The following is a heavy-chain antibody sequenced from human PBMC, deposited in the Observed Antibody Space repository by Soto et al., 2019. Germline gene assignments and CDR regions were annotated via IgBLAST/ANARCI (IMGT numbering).Heavy chain of an antibody. CDR2: MNPNSGNT. CDR1: GYTFTSYD. Sequence: QVQLVQSGAEVKKPGASVKVSCKASGYTFTSYDINWVRQATGQGLEWMGWMNPNSGNTGYAQKFQGRVTMTRNPSISTAYMELSSLRSEDTAVYYCARGINYYDSGDDAFDIWGQGTMVTVSS. J-gene: IGHJ3*02. CDR3: ARGINYYDSGDDAFDI. V-gene: IGHV1-8*01. D-gene: IGHD3-10*01.